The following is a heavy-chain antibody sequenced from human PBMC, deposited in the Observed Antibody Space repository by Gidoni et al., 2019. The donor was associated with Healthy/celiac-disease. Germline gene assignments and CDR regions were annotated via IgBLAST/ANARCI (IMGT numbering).Heavy chain of an antibody. CDR1: GFTFSSYS. CDR3: ARGPVGFLERFLFDP. D-gene: IGHD3-3*01. CDR2: ISSSSSYI. J-gene: IGHJ5*02. V-gene: IGHV3-21*01. Sequence: EVQLVESGGGLVKPGGSLRLSCAASGFTFSSYSMNWVRQAPGKGLEWVSSISSSSSYIYYADSVKGRFTISRDNAKNSLYLQMNSLRAEDTAVYYCARGPVGFLERFLFDPWGQGTLVTVSS.